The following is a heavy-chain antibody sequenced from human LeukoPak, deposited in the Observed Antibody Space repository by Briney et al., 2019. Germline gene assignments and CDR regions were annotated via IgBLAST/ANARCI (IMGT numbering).Heavy chain of an antibody. CDR1: GGSTSSYY. J-gene: IGHJ4*02. D-gene: IGHD2-21*02. CDR3: ARGDRQLFDY. Sequence: SETLSLTCTVSGGSTSSYYWSWIRQPPGKGLEWIGYIYYSGSTNYNPSLKSRVTISVDTSKNQFSLKLSSVTAADTAVYYCARGDRQLFDYWGQGTLVTVSS. V-gene: IGHV4-59*01. CDR2: IYYSGST.